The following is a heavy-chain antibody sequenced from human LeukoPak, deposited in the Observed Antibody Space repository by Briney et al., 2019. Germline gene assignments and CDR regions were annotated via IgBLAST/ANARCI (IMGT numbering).Heavy chain of an antibody. J-gene: IGHJ5*02. V-gene: IGHV3-33*01. Sequence: PGGSLRLSCAASGFTFSNFGMHWVRQAPGKGLEWVAVIWYDGSQKCYADSVKGRFTISRDNTKNTLYLQMNSLRVEDTAVYYCARESGSGWSPWGQGTLVIVSS. CDR3: ARESGSGWSP. CDR1: GFTFSNFG. D-gene: IGHD6-19*01. CDR2: IWYDGSQK.